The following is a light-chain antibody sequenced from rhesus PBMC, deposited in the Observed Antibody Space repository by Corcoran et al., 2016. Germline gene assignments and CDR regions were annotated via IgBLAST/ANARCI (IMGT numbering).Light chain of an antibody. CDR1: QGINKE. J-gene: IGKJ2*01. CDR3: LKDYTTPYS. CDR2: AAS. V-gene: IGKV1-94*01. Sequence: DIQMTQSPSSLSASVGDRVTVTCRASQGINKELSWYQQKPGKAPTLLIYAASSLQTGVSSRFSGRGTWTDYTLTISSLQPEGVATYYCLKDYTTPYSFGQGTKVEIK.